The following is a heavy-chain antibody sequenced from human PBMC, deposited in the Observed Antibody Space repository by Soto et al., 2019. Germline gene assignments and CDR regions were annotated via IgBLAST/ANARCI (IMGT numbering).Heavy chain of an antibody. CDR3: ARDHDSSGYNTFPNDY. J-gene: IGHJ4*02. V-gene: IGHV3-53*05. CDR1: GFTVSSTY. CDR2: IESGGST. Sequence: GGSLRLSCNASGFTVSSTYMSWVRQAPGMGLEWVAVIESGGSTHYADSVKGRFTISRDNSKNTLYLQMNSLRAEDTAVYYCARDHDSSGYNTFPNDYWGQGTLVTVST. D-gene: IGHD3-22*01.